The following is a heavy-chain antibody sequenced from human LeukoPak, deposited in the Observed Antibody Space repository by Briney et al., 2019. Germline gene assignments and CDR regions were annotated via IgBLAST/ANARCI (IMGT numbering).Heavy chain of an antibody. V-gene: IGHV3-7*05. CDR2: IKEDGSEK. CDR3: ARASKPWLQLT. J-gene: IGHJ5*02. D-gene: IGHD5-24*01. Sequence: PGGSLRLSCAASGFTFSNYWMIWVRQAQGKGLEWVGNIKEDGSEKRYAGSVRGRFTISRDNAQTSIYLQMNSLRAEDTAVYYCARASKPWLQLTWGQGTLVTVSS. CDR1: GFTFSNYW.